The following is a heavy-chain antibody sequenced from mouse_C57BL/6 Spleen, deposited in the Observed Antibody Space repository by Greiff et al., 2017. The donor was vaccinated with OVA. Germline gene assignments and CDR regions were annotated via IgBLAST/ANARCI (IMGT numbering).Heavy chain of an antibody. V-gene: IGHV1-53*01. Sequence: QVHVKQPGPELVKPGASVKLSCKASGYTFTSYWMHWVKQRPGQGLEWIGNINPSNGGTNYNEKFKSKATLTVDKSSSTAYMQLSSLTSEDSAVYYCARELRLRLFDYWGQGTTLSDSS. D-gene: IGHD3-2*02. CDR3: ARELRLRLFDY. J-gene: IGHJ2*01. CDR2: INPSNGGT. CDR1: GYTFTSYW.